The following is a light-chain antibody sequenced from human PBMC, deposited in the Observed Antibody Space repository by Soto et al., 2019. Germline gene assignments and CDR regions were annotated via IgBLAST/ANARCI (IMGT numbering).Light chain of an antibody. CDR3: QQYGSSSFT. CDR2: ATS. J-gene: IGKJ2*01. CDR1: QSVSSSY. Sequence: EIVLTQSPGTLSLSSGERATLSCRANQSVSSSYLAWYQQKPGQAPRLLVYATSSRATGIPDRFSGSGSGTYFTLTISRQEPEDFSVYYCQQYGSSSFTFGQGTKLEIK. V-gene: IGKV3-20*01.